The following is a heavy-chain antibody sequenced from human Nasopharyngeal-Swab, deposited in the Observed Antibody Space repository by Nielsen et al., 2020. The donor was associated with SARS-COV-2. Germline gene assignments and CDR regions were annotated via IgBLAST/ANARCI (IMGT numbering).Heavy chain of an antibody. V-gene: IGHV4-59*01. CDR3: ARGGGLGYYDFWSGYSQTSDAFDI. CDR2: IYYSGST. D-gene: IGHD3-3*01. Sequence: SETLSLTCTVSSGSISSYYWSWIRQPPGKGLEWIGYIYYSGSTNYNPSLKSRVTISVDTSKNQFSLKLSSVTAADTAVYYCARGGGLGYYDFWSGYSQTSDAFDIWGQGTMVTVSS. CDR1: SGSISSYY. J-gene: IGHJ3*02.